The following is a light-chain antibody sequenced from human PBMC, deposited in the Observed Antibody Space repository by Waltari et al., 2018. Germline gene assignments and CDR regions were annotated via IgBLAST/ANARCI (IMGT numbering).Light chain of an antibody. Sequence: EIVMTQSPATLSVSPGDRATLSCRASQTVSTNLAWYQQKRGQAPRLLIYGASTRATGIPARFSGSGSGTEFTLTISSLQSEDFAVYYCQQYNNWSFGQGTKLEIK. CDR2: GAS. J-gene: IGKJ2*01. CDR3: QQYNNWS. CDR1: QTVSTN. V-gene: IGKV3D-15*01.